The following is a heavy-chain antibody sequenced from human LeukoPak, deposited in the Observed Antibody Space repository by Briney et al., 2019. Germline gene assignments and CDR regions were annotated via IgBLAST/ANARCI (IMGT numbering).Heavy chain of an antibody. CDR2: ISSSGSTI. Sequence: GGSLRLSCAASGFTFSSYEMNWVRQAPGKGLEWVSYISSSGSTIYYADSVKGRFTISRDNAKNSLYLQMNSLRAEDTAVYYCARVFDYGDYVKALPPFGYWGQGTLVTVSS. J-gene: IGHJ4*02. CDR3: ARVFDYGDYVKALPPFGY. CDR1: GFTFSSYE. D-gene: IGHD4-17*01. V-gene: IGHV3-48*03.